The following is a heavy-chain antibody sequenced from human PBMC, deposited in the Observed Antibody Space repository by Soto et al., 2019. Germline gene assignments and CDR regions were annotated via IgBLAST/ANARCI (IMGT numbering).Heavy chain of an antibody. CDR3: AFPAIYYYYVMDV. V-gene: IGHV3-30*03. D-gene: IGHD2-2*01. Sequence: GGSLRLSCAASGFTFSSYGMHWVRQAPGKGLEWVAVISYDGSNKYYADSVKGRFTISRDNSKNTLYLQMNSLRAEDTAVYYCAFPAIYYYYVMDVWGQGTTVTVSS. CDR1: GFTFSSYG. J-gene: IGHJ6*02. CDR2: ISYDGSNK.